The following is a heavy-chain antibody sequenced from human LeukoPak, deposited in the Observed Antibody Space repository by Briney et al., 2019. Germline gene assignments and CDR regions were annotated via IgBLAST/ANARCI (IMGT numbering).Heavy chain of an antibody. CDR3: ARDFERWLQLVVGY. CDR1: GFTFSSYA. J-gene: IGHJ4*02. CDR2: ISYDGSNK. Sequence: GGSLRLSCAASGFTFSSYAMPWVRQAPGKGLEWVAVISYDGSNKYYADSVKGRFTISRDNSKNTLYLQMNSLRAEDTAVYYCARDFERWLQLVVGYWGQGTLVTVSS. V-gene: IGHV3-30-3*01. D-gene: IGHD5-24*01.